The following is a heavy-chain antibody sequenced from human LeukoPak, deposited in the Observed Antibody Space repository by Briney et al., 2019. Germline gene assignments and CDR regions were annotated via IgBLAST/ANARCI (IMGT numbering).Heavy chain of an antibody. CDR1: GGSIITYY. V-gene: IGHV4-4*07. J-gene: IGHJ5*01. D-gene: IGHD1-26*01. Sequence: SETLSLTCTVSGGSIITYYWIWIRQPAGKGLEWIGRIYSSGRTNYHPSLQSRVTMSVNTSKNQFSLNLTSVTAADTAVYYCARGGLPRENWFDSWGQGTLVTVSS. CDR2: IYSSGRT. CDR3: ARGGLPRENWFDS.